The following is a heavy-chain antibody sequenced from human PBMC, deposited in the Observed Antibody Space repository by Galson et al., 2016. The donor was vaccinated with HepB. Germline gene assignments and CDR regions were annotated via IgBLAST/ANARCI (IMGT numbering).Heavy chain of an antibody. CDR2: IYPGAYSGDSDT. CDR3: ARHGKEVVETTIVLYGMDV. D-gene: IGHD2-15*01. J-gene: IGHJ6*02. CDR1: GYNFTDYW. Sequence: QSGAEVKKPGESLKISCKASGYNFTDYWIGWVRQLPGKGLECMGIIYPGAYSGDSDTRYSPSFQGQVTISVDKSISTAYLQWSSLKASDTAMYYCARHGKEVVETTIVLYGMDVWGLGTTVTVSS. V-gene: IGHV5-51*01.